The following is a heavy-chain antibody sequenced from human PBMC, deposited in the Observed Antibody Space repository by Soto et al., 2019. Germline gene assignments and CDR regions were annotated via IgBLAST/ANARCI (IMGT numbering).Heavy chain of an antibody. CDR1: GYTFTSYG. CDR3: AREPVDYYDSSGPFGY. CDR2: ISAYNGNT. Sequence: GASVKVSFKASGYTFTSYGISWVRQAPGQGLEWMGWISAYNGNTNYAQKLQGRVTMTTDTSTSTAYMELRSLRSDDTAVYYCAREPVDYYDSSGPFGYWGQGTLVTVSS. D-gene: IGHD3-22*01. J-gene: IGHJ4*02. V-gene: IGHV1-18*01.